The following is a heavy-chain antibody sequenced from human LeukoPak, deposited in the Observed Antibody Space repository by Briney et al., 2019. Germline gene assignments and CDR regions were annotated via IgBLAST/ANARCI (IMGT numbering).Heavy chain of an antibody. J-gene: IGHJ4*02. D-gene: IGHD5-24*01. V-gene: IGHV3-30*02. Sequence: PGGSLRLSCAASGFTFSSYGMHWVRQAPGKGLEWVAFIRYDGSNKYYADSVKGRFTISRDNSKNTLYLQMNSLRAEDTAVYYCAKGRDMATYYFDYCGQGTLVTVSS. CDR1: GFTFSSYG. CDR2: IRYDGSNK. CDR3: AKGRDMATYYFDY.